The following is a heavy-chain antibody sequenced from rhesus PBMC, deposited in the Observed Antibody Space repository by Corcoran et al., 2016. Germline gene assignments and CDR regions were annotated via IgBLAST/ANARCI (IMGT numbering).Heavy chain of an antibody. Sequence: QLQLQESGPGLVKPSETLSLTCAVSGGSISSNYWSWIRQPPEKGLEWIGRISGSGGCTDYNPSLKSRVTISTDTSKNQFSRQLSSVSAADTAVYYCARDAIVVVFTALFDYWGQGVLVTVSS. V-gene: IGHV4-173*01. CDR3: ARDAIVVVFTALFDY. CDR2: ISGSGGCT. J-gene: IGHJ4*01. D-gene: IGHD2-27*01. CDR1: GGSISSNY.